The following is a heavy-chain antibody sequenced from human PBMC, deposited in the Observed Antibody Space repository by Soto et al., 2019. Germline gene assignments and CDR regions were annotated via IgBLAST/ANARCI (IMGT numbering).Heavy chain of an antibody. D-gene: IGHD6-13*01. V-gene: IGHV1-69*13. CDR1: GYPFSRYA. CDR3: ARLSPPYRSTWLTWFDL. J-gene: IGHJ5*02. CDR2: IIPIFGTA. Sequence: GVSVKVDFNASGYPFSRYAISLDRQAPGQGLEWMGGIIPIFGTANYAQKFQGRVTITADESTSTAYMELRSLRSEDTAVYYCARLSPPYRSTWLTWFDLSGQRTMVTGSS.